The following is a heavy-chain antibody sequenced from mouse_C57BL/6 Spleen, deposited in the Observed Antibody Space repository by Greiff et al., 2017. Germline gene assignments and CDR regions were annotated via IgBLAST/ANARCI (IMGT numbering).Heavy chain of an antibody. CDR2: IDPETGGT. CDR1: GYTFTDYE. D-gene: IGHD1-2*01. Sequence: QVQLQQSGAELVRPGASVTLSCKASGYTFTDYEMHWVKQTPVHGLEWIGAIDPETGGTAYNQKFKGKAILTVDKSSSTAYMELRSLTSEDSAVYYCTRNYGPDYWGQGTLVTVSA. CDR3: TRNYGPDY. V-gene: IGHV1-15*01. J-gene: IGHJ3*01.